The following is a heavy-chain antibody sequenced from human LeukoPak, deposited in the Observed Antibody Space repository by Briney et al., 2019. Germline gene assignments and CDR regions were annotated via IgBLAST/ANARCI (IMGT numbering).Heavy chain of an antibody. CDR2: INQDGSQI. V-gene: IGHV3-7*01. CDR3: VGRGSVCGDH. CDR1: GFIFSNYW. Sequence: PGGSLRLSRAGSGFIFSNYWLSWVRQAPGKGLGWVANINQDGSQIYYVDSVKGRFTISRDNVKNSLCLQMNSLSAEDTAVYYCVGRGSVCGDHWGQGTLVSVSS. D-gene: IGHD2-21*01. J-gene: IGHJ4*02.